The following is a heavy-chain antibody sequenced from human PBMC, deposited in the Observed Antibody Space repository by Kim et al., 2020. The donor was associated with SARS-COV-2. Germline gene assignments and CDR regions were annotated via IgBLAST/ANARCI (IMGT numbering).Heavy chain of an antibody. Sequence: SETLSLTCTVSGASISSYFWSWFRQPAGKGLEWIGRIYSSGITNYNPSLKSRVTLSVDRSQNQFSLKLSSVTAADTAVYFCAREVPAAHDACDMWGQGTMVTVSS. V-gene: IGHV4-4*07. J-gene: IGHJ3*02. D-gene: IGHD2-2*01. CDR1: GASISSYF. CDR3: AREVPAAHDACDM. CDR2: IYSSGIT.